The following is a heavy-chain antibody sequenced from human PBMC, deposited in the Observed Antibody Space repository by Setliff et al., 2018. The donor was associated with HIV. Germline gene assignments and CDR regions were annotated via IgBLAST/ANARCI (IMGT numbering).Heavy chain of an antibody. D-gene: IGHD3-3*01. CDR2: IKSKTDGGTT. V-gene: IGHV3-15*01. J-gene: IGHJ4*02. Sequence: GGSLRLSCEASGFTFSNAWMSWVRQAPGKGLEWVGRIKSKTDGGTTDYAAPVKGRFTISRDDSKNTLYLQMNSLKTEDTAVYYCTTGNYDFWSDSSGYFDYWGQGTLVTVTS. CDR3: TTGNYDFWSDSSGYFDY. CDR1: GFTFSNAW.